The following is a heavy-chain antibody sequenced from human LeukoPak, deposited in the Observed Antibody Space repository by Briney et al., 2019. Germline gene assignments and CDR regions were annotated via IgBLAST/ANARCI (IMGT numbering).Heavy chain of an antibody. CDR2: ISSSAGTI. V-gene: IGHV3-11*04. J-gene: IGHJ2*01. CDR3: ATSVTRRRLDWFIDL. CDR1: GFTFRDYY. Sequence: GSPRLSCAASGFTFRDYYMSWIRQAPGKGLEWISYISSSAGTIHYVDSVKGRFTISRDNAKNSLYLQMDSLRVEDTAVYYCATSVTRRRLDWFIDLWGRGTLVSVSS. D-gene: IGHD4-17*01.